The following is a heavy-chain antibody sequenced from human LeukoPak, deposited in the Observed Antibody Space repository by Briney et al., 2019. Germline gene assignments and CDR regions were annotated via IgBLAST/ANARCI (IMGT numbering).Heavy chain of an antibody. CDR1: GFAFSSYL. J-gene: IGHJ4*02. CDR2: IKQDGSEK. CDR3: ARGPSSAWSLGY. D-gene: IGHD6-19*01. V-gene: IGHV3-7*01. Sequence: TGGSLRLSCAASGFAFSSYLMSWVRQAPGKGLEWVANIKQDGSEKYYMDSVKGRFTISRDNAKNSLYLQMNSLRAEDTAIYYCARGPSSAWSLGYWGQGTLVTVSS.